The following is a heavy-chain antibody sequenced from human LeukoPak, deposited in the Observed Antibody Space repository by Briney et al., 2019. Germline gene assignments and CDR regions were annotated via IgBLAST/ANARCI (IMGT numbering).Heavy chain of an antibody. CDR1: GGSVSSGSYY. CDR2: IYYSGST. V-gene: IGHV4-61*01. CDR3: ARASSLEPTYFDY. D-gene: IGHD1-1*01. Sequence: SETLSLTRTVSGGSVSSGSYYWSWIRQPPGKGLEWIGYIYYSGSTNYNPSLKSRVTISVDTSKNQFSLKLSSVTAADTAVYYCARASSLEPTYFDYWGQGTLVTVSS. J-gene: IGHJ4*02.